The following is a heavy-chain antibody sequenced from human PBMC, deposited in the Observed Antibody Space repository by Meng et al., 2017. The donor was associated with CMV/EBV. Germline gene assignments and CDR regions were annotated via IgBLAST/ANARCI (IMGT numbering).Heavy chain of an antibody. CDR1: GGTFSTFA. Sequence: QVQLVRSEAEVKKPGSSVKVSCKTSGGTFSTFAISWVRQAPGEGLGWMGGIIPVFETANYAERFQDRVTITADDSTTTAYMELSSLRADDTALYFCARGGDSWYSDYWGQGTLVTVSS. CDR3: ARGGDSWYSDY. V-gene: IGHV1-69*12. CDR2: IIPVFETA. D-gene: IGHD1-26*01. J-gene: IGHJ4*02.